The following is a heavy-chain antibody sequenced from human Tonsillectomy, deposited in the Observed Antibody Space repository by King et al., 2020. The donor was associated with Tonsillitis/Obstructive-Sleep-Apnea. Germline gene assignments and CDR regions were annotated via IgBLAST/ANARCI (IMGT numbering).Heavy chain of an antibody. CDR1: GFTFSNDW. Sequence: DVQLVESGGGLVKPGGSLRLSCAASGFTFSNDWMSWVRQAPGKGLAWVGRIKSKTDGGTTDYAAPVKGRFTISRDDSKNTQYLQMNSLKTEDTAVYYCTTDAPVSHTLDYWGQGTLVTVSS. J-gene: IGHJ4*02. CDR2: IKSKTDGGTT. V-gene: IGHV3-15*01. CDR3: TTDAPVSHTLDY. D-gene: IGHD2-2*02.